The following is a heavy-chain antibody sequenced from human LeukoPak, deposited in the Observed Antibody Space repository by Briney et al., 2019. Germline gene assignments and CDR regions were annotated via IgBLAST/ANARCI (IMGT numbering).Heavy chain of an antibody. V-gene: IGHV3-30*02. D-gene: IGHD3-10*01. CDR3: ARDYYYGSGRLGYMDG. CDR1: GFTFSGYG. Sequence: GGSLRLSCAASGFTFSGYGMHWVRQAPGKGLEWVSFIRYDGSDKYYADSVKGRFTISRDNAKNSLYLQMNSLRAEDTAVYYCARDYYYGSGRLGYMDGWGKGTTVTVSS. J-gene: IGHJ6*03. CDR2: IRYDGSDK.